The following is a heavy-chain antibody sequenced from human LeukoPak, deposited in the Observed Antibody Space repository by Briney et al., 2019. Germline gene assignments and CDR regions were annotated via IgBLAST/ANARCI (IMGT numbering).Heavy chain of an antibody. J-gene: IGHJ4*02. D-gene: IGHD2-2*01. CDR3: ARDLDCSSTSCYRDY. V-gene: IGHV1-2*02. Sequence: ASVKVSCKASAYTFTDYYMHWVRQAPGQGLEWMGWINPNSGGTNYAQKFQGRVTMTRDTSISTAYMELSRLRSDDTAVYYCARDLDCSSTSCYRDYWGQGTLVTVSS. CDR2: INPNSGGT. CDR1: AYTFTDYY.